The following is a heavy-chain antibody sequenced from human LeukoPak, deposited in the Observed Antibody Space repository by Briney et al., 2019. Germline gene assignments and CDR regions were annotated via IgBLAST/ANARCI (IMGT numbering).Heavy chain of an antibody. Sequence: GGSLKLSCTASGFTFSSYGMHWVRQAPGKGLEWMAVIWYDGSNKYYADSVKGRFTITRNTSKSTAYMQLNSLRSEDTAVYYCARDNPLSAYYYGMDVWGQGTTVTVSS. CDR3: ARDNPLSAYYYGMDV. J-gene: IGHJ6*02. D-gene: IGHD1-14*01. CDR1: GFTFSSYG. V-gene: IGHV3-33*01. CDR2: IWYDGSNK.